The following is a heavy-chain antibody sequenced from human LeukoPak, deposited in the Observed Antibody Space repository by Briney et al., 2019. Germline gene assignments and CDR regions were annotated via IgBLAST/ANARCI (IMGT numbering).Heavy chain of an antibody. Sequence: SETLSLTCTLSGGSISSSNYYWTWIRQPAVKGLEWIGRTYTTGSPSYSHSLKSRVTISVDTSTNQFSLKLTSVSAADTAVYYCARDRGITTARGVPSWFDPWGQGTLVTVSS. CDR2: TYTTGSP. J-gene: IGHJ5*02. D-gene: IGHD3-10*01. V-gene: IGHV4-61*02. CDR1: GGSISSSNYY. CDR3: ARDRGITTARGVPSWFDP.